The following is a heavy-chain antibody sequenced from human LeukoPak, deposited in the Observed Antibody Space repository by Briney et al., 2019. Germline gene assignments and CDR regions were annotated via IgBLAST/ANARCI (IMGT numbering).Heavy chain of an antibody. V-gene: IGHV4-39*07. CDR1: GGSISSSSYY. J-gene: IGHJ4*02. CDR3: ARDLGAGGPMVPRGY. Sequence: PSETESLSCTVSGGSISSSSYYWGWIRQPPGKGLEWIGSIYYSGSTYYNPSLKSRVTISVDTSKNQFSLKLSSVTAADTAVYYCARDLGAGGPMVPRGYWGQGTLVTVSS. D-gene: IGHD3-10*01. CDR2: IYYSGST.